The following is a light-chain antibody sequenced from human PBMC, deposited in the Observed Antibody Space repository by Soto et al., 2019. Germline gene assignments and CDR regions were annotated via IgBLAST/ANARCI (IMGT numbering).Light chain of an antibody. CDR3: QQLNSYPLT. CDR2: AAS. Sequence: DIQMTQSPSSLSASVGDRVTITCRASQGLSCYLAWYQQKPGKAPKLLIYAASTLQSGVPSRFSGSGSGTDFTLTISSLQPEDFATYYCQQLNSYPLTFGGGTKVDIK. V-gene: IGKV1-9*01. CDR1: QGLSCY. J-gene: IGKJ4*01.